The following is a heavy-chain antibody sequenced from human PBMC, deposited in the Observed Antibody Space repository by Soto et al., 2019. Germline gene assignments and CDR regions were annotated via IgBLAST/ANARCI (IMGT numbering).Heavy chain of an antibody. D-gene: IGHD3-9*01. CDR3: ATSRRILTGYYLYYFDY. CDR1: GYTLTELS. CDR2: FDPEDGET. Sequence: ASVKVSCEVSGYTLTELSMHWVRQAPGKGLEWMGGFDPEDGETIYAQKFQGRVTMTEDTSTDTAYMELSSLRSEDTAVYYCATSRRILTGYYLYYFDYWGQGTLVTVSS. J-gene: IGHJ4*02. V-gene: IGHV1-24*01.